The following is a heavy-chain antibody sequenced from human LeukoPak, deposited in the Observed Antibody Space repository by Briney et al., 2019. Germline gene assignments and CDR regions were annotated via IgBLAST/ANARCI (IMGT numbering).Heavy chain of an antibody. D-gene: IGHD5-18*01. CDR1: SGSIIRYH. CDR3: ERTRDTALNYFDV. V-gene: IGHV4-4*07. Sequence: PSETLSLTGSVSSGSIIRYHWSWIRQPAGKGLEWIGRLGTSGSPNYNPSLKSRVTMSVDTSKNQLSLKLSSVTGADTAVYYCERTRDTALNYFDVWGRGTLVTVSS. J-gene: IGHJ2*01. CDR2: LGTSGSP.